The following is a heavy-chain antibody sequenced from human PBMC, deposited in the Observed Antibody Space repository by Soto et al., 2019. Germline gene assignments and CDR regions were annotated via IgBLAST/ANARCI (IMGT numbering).Heavy chain of an antibody. CDR1: GFTFSSYA. CDR3: AKALGPLVPAAILH. V-gene: IGHV3-23*01. D-gene: IGHD2-2*01. Sequence: GESLKISCAASGFTFSSYAMSWVRQAPGKGLEWVSAISGSGGSTYYADSVKGRFTISRDNSKNTLYLQMNSLRAEDTAVYYCAKALGPLVPAAILHWGQGTLVTVSS. CDR2: ISGSGGST. J-gene: IGHJ4*02.